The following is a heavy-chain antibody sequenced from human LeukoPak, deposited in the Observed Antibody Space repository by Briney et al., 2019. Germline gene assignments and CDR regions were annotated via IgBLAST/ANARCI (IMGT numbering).Heavy chain of an antibody. D-gene: IGHD5-12*01. Sequence: GGSLRLSCAASGFTFSSYGMHWVRQAPGKGLEWVAFIRYDGSNKYYADSVKGRFTISRDNSKNTPYLQMNSLRAEDTAVYYCAKETPSSSGYDYPLDYWGQGTLVTVSS. J-gene: IGHJ4*02. V-gene: IGHV3-30*02. CDR2: IRYDGSNK. CDR1: GFTFSSYG. CDR3: AKETPSSSGYDYPLDY.